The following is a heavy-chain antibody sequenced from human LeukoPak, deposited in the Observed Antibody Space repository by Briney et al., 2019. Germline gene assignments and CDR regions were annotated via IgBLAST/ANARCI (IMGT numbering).Heavy chain of an antibody. J-gene: IGHJ4*02. D-gene: IGHD1-26*01. CDR2: IYSGGST. V-gene: IGHV3-66*01. CDR3: ARNQKYSGSFRYYFDY. CDR1: GFTVSSNY. Sequence: PGGSLRLSCAASGFTVSSNYMSWVRQAPGKGLEWVSVIYSGGSTYYADSVKGRFTISRDNSKNTLHLQMNSLRAEDTAVYYCARNQKYSGSFRYYFDYWGQGTLVTVSS.